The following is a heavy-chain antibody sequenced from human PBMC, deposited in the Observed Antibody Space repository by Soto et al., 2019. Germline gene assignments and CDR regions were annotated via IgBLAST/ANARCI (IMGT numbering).Heavy chain of an antibody. CDR2: IYYSGST. Sequence: SATLSLTCTVSGGSVSSGSYYWSWIRQPPGKGLEWIGYIYYSGSTNYNPSLKSRVTISVDTSKNQFSLKLSSVTAADTAVYYCARDQGYYYDSSGYYAHYYYYYGMDVWGQGTTVTVSS. CDR3: ARDQGYYYDSSGYYAHYYYYYGMDV. J-gene: IGHJ6*02. V-gene: IGHV4-61*01. CDR1: GGSVSSGSYY. D-gene: IGHD3-22*01.